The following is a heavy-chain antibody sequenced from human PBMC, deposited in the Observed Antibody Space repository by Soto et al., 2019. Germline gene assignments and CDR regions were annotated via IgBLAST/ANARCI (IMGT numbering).Heavy chain of an antibody. D-gene: IGHD3-10*01. CDR3: ARLESYGSGSYYIRNYYYYGMDV. J-gene: IGHJ6*02. CDR2: IYPGDSDT. Sequence: PGESLKISCKGSGYSFTSYWIGWVRQMPGKGLEWMGIIYPGDSDTRYSPSFQGQVTISADKSISTAYLQWSSLKASDTAMYYCARLESYGSGSYYIRNYYYYGMDVWGQGTTVTVSS. CDR1: GYSFTSYW. V-gene: IGHV5-51*01.